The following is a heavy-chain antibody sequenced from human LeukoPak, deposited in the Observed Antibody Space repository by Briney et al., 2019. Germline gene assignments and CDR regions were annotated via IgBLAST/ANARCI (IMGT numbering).Heavy chain of an antibody. V-gene: IGHV4-4*09. J-gene: IGHJ4*02. CDR3: ARHLRGRAFDY. Sequence: SETLSLTCTVSGGSISSYYWSWIRQPPGKGLEWIGYIYTSGSTNYNPSLKSRVTISVDTPKNQFSLKLSSVTAADTAVYYCARHLRGRAFDYWGQGTLVTVSS. CDR1: GGSISSYY. CDR2: IYTSGST.